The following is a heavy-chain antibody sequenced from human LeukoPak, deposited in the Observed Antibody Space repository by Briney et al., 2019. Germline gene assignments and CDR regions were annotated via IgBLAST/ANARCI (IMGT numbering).Heavy chain of an antibody. Sequence: GGSLRLSCVGSGFTISNYWMHWVRQAPGTGLVWVSRIHPDGSITTYADSVRGRFTISRDNSKNTLFLQMNSLRAEDTAIYYCARERIYFGSGGDLRDARLFYYYGLDVWGQGTTVTVSS. CDR1: GFTISNYW. D-gene: IGHD3-10*01. CDR2: IHPDGSIT. J-gene: IGHJ6*02. V-gene: IGHV3-74*03. CDR3: ARERIYFGSGGDLRDARLFYYYGLDV.